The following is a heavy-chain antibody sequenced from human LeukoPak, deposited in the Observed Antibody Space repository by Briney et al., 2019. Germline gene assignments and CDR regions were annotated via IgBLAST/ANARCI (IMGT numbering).Heavy chain of an antibody. CDR1: GGSFSGYY. CDR3: ARFTYYDNP. J-gene: IGHJ5*02. CDR2: INHSGST. Sequence: SETLSLTCAVYGGSFSGYYWSWIRQPPGKGLEWIGEINHSGSTNYNPSLKSRVTISVDTSKNQFSLKLSSVTAADTAVYYCARFTYYDNPWGQGTLVTVSS. V-gene: IGHV4-34*01. D-gene: IGHD3-22*01.